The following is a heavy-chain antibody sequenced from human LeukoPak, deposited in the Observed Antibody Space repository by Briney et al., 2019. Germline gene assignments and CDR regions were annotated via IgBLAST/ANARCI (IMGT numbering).Heavy chain of an antibody. V-gene: IGHV1-46*01. CDR2: INPSDGGA. CDR1: GYTFTTHY. J-gene: IGHJ6*02. D-gene: IGHD4-17*01. Sequence: ASVKVSCKASGYTFTTHYIHWVRQAPGQGLEWMGIINPSDGGASYAQKFQGRLTMSRDTSTSTLYMELSSLRSEDTAVYYCASVPLDYGDYGMDVWGQGTTVTVSS. CDR3: ASVPLDYGDYGMDV.